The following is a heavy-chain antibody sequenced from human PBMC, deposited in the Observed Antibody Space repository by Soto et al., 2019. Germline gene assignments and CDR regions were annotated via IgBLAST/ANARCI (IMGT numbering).Heavy chain of an antibody. CDR3: ASGDIAAAYDY. D-gene: IGHD6-6*01. Sequence: SLKGSCKGSGGTFSSYAISWGRQAPGQGLEWMGGIIPIFGTANYAQKFQGRVTITADESTSTAYMELSSLRSEDTAVYYCASGDIAAAYDYWGQGTLVTVS. CDR1: GGTFSSYA. J-gene: IGHJ4*02. CDR2: IIPIFGTA. V-gene: IGHV1-69*13.